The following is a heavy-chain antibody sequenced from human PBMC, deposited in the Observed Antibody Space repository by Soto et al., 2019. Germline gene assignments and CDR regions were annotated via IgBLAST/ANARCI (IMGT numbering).Heavy chain of an antibody. V-gene: IGHV1-69*08. D-gene: IGHD2-2*01. J-gene: IGHJ6*02. Sequence: QVQLVQSGAEVKKPGSSVKVSCKASGGTFSRYSITWVRQAPGHGLEWIGRIIPIFGIASYAQKFQGRVTITADESTSTAYMELSSLRADDTAVYYCAREDRDRETGLVLAAMDGMGVWGQGTTVTVSS. CDR2: IIPIFGIA. CDR3: AREDRDRETGLVLAAMDGMGV. CDR1: GGTFSRYS.